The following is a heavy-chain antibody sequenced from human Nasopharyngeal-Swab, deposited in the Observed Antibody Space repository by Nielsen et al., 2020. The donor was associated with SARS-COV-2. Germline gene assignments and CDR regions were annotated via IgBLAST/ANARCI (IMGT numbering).Heavy chain of an antibody. D-gene: IGHD6-13*01. CDR3: ARHRYSSSWSWYFDY. V-gene: IGHV4-39*01. Sequence: SEPLSLTWTVSGGSISSSSYYWGWIRQPPRKGLEWIGSIYYSGSTYYNPSLKSRVTISVDTSKNQFSLKLSSVTAADTAVYYCARHRYSSSWSWYFDYWGQGTLVTVSS. J-gene: IGHJ4*02. CDR1: GGSISSSSYY. CDR2: IYYSGST.